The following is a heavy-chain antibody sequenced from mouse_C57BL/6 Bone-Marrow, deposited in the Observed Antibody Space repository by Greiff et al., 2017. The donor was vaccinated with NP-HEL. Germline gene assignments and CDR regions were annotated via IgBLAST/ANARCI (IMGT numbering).Heavy chain of an antibody. V-gene: IGHV1-82*01. Sequence: VQLQQSGPELVKPGASVKISCKASGYAFSSSWMNWVKQRPGKGLEWIGRIYPGDGDTNYNGKFKGKATLTADKTSSTAYMQLSSRPSEDSAVYFCARSRGLRRNAMDYWGQGTSVTVSS. CDR2: IYPGDGDT. CDR3: ARSRGLRRNAMDY. CDR1: GYAFSSSW. D-gene: IGHD2-4*01. J-gene: IGHJ4*01.